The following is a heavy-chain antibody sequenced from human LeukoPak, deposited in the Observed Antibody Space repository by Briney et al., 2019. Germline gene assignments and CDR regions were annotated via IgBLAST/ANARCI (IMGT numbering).Heavy chain of an antibody. V-gene: IGHV1-2*06. CDR2: INPNSGGT. D-gene: IGHD1-26*01. J-gene: IGHJ4*02. Sequence: ASVKVSCKASGYTFTGYYMHWVRQAPGQGLEWMGRINPNSGGTNYAQKFQGRVTMTRDTSISTAYMELSRLRSEDTAVYYCATGKLSGSYFDYWGQGTLVTVSS. CDR3: ATGKLSGSYFDY. CDR1: GYTFTGYY.